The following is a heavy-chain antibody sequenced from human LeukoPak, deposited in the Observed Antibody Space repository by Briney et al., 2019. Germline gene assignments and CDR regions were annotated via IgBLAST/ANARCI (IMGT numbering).Heavy chain of an antibody. CDR2: IKQDGSEK. V-gene: IGHV3-7*01. CDR3: ARTLYYYDSSGYYYDY. D-gene: IGHD3-22*01. CDR1: GFTFSSYW. J-gene: IGHJ4*02. Sequence: PGGSLRLSCAASGFTFSSYWMSWVRQAPGKGLEWVANIKQDGSEKYYVDSVKGRFTISRDNAKNSLYLQMNSLRAEDTAVYYCARTLYYYDSSGYYYDYWGQGTLVTVSS.